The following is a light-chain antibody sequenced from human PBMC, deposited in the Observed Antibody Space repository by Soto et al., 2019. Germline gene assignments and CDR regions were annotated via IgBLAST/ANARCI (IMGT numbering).Light chain of an antibody. CDR3: QQYNNWPIFT. Sequence: EIVMTQSPATLSVSPGERATLSCRASQSVSSNLAWYQQKPGQAPRLLIYGASTRATGIPARFSGSGSGTEFSHTISSMQSEDFAVYYCQQYNNWPIFTFGPGTKVD. V-gene: IGKV3-15*01. CDR1: QSVSSN. J-gene: IGKJ3*01. CDR2: GAS.